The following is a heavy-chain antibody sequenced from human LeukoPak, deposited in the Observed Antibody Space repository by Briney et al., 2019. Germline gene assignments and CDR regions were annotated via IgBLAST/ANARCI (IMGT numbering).Heavy chain of an antibody. CDR1: GGSFSGYY. V-gene: IGHV4-34*12. CDR3: ARAGFGTAYNRFYYYMDV. J-gene: IGHJ6*03. CDR2: IFHSGIA. D-gene: IGHD3-16*01. Sequence: SETLSLTCAVYGGSFSGYYWSWIRQPPGQGLEWIGQIFHSGIAHYNPSLKSRVTMSVDTSRSQFSVNLNSVTAADTAVYYCARAGFGTAYNRFYYYMDVWGKGTTVTVSS.